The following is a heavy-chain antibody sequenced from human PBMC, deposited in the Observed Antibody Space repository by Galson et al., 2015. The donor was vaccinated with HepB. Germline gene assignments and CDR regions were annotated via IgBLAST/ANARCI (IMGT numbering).Heavy chain of an antibody. V-gene: IGHV3-23*01. CDR1: GFTFSNFA. CDR2: ISGSGGTI. D-gene: IGHD4/OR15-4a*01. CDR3: AKDGQTEYFGVDFDS. J-gene: IGHJ4*02. Sequence: SLRLSCAASGFTFSNFAMSWVRQPPGKGLEWVSDISGSGGTINYGDSVKGRFTISRDNAKNTLYLQMNSLRADDTAVYYCAKDGQTEYFGVDFDSWGQGTLVTVSS.